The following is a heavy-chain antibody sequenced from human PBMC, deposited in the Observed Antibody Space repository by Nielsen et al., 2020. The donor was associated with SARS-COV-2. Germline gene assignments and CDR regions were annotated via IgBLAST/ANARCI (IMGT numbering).Heavy chain of an antibody. CDR2: IGVSGGGT. CDR3: TRRVAGGTMDV. J-gene: IGHJ6*02. Sequence: GSLRLSCAASGFTFSNFAMNWVRQAPGKGLAWVATIGVSGGGTYYADSLKGRFTISRDNSKNTLYLQMNSLGADDTAIYYCTRRVAGGTMDVWGQGTTVTVSS. CDR1: GFTFSNFA. D-gene: IGHD6-19*01. V-gene: IGHV3-23*01.